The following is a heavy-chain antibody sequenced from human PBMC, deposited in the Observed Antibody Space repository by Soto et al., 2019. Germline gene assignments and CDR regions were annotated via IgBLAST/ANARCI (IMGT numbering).Heavy chain of an antibody. V-gene: IGHV4-39*01. CDR1: GGSISSSSYY. Sequence: QLQLQESGPGLVKPSETLSLTCTVSGGSISSSSYYWGWIRQPPGKGLEWIGSIYYSGSTYYNPSLKSRVTISVDTSKNQFSLKLSSVTAADTAVYYCARHSNYGSDAFDIWGQGTMVTVSS. CDR3: ARHSNYGSDAFDI. D-gene: IGHD3-10*01. J-gene: IGHJ3*02. CDR2: IYYSGST.